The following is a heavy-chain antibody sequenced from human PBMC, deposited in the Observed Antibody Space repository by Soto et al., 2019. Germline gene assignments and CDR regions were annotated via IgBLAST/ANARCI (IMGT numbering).Heavy chain of an antibody. D-gene: IGHD3-10*01. V-gene: IGHV4-59*08. CDR3: ATLRGLGEVSPYFDS. J-gene: IGHJ4*02. Sequence: QVQLQESGPGLLKPSETLSLTCTVSYASINNYHWTWIRQPPGKGLEWIASIYYTGATNFNPSLKIRVTISMDTSKNQFYLKLRSVPASDTAVYYCATLRGLGEVSPYFDSWGQGRMVIVSS. CDR2: IYYTGAT. CDR1: YASINNYH.